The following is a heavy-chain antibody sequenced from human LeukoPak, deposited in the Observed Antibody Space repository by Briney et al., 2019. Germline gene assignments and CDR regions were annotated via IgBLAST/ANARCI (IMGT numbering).Heavy chain of an antibody. D-gene: IGHD3-16*01. CDR2: INSDGSST. Sequence: PGGSLRLSCAASGFTFSSYWVHWVRQAPGKGLVWVSRINSDGSSTSYADSVKGRFTISRDNAKNTLYLQMNSLRAEDTAVYYCARDMRLWIGGSYYYYGMDVWGQGTTVTVSS. CDR1: GFTFSSYW. V-gene: IGHV3-74*01. CDR3: ARDMRLWIGGSYYYYGMDV. J-gene: IGHJ6*02.